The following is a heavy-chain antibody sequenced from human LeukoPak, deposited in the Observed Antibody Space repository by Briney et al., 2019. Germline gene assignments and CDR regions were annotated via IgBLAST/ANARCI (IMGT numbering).Heavy chain of an antibody. J-gene: IGHJ6*02. CDR3: ARHYDMRYGMDV. CDR2: ISYSGST. D-gene: IGHD3-9*01. CDR1: GGSISRSSYY. V-gene: IGHV4-39*01. Sequence: SETLSLTCTVSGGSISRSSYYWGWIRQSPGKGLEWIGSISYSGSTYYNPSLKSRVTISVDTSKKRVSLKVTSVTAADTAVYYCARHYDMRYGMDVWGQGTTVTVSS.